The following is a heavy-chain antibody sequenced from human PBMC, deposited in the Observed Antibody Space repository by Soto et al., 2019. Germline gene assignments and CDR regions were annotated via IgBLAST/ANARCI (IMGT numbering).Heavy chain of an antibody. V-gene: IGHV3-9*01. D-gene: IGHD2-2*01. CDR1: GFTFDDYA. Sequence: EVQLVESGGGLVQPGRSLRLSCAASGFTFDDYAMHWVRQAPGKGLEWVSGISWNSGSIGYADSVKGRFTISRDNAKNSLYLQMNSLRAEDTALYYCAKGGYQLPNDAFDIWGQGTMVTVSS. J-gene: IGHJ3*02. CDR2: ISWNSGSI. CDR3: AKGGYQLPNDAFDI.